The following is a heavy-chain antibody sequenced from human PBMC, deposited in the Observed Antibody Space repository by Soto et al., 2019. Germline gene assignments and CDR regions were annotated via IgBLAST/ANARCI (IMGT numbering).Heavy chain of an antibody. CDR3: AKVRGSAQLDFDY. CDR2: INPDSGGT. CDR1: GYTFTAYY. D-gene: IGHD3-10*01. Sequence: QVQLVQSGAEVKKPGASVKVSCKASGYTFTAYYIHWVRQAPGQGLEYMGWINPDSGGTNYAQKFKDWVTMTRDTSMSAAYMDLSRLRSDDTAVYYCAKVRGSAQLDFDYWGQGTLVTVSS. V-gene: IGHV1-2*04. J-gene: IGHJ4*02.